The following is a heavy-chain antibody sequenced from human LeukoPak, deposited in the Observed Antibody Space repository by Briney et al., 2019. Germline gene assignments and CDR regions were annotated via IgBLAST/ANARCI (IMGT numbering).Heavy chain of an antibody. V-gene: IGHV4-59*01. CDR2: IYYRGST. D-gene: IGHD3-22*01. CDR1: GGSINSYY. CDR3: ARLGYYDSSGYYSGLFNY. J-gene: IGHJ4*02. Sequence: KPSETLSLTCTVSGGSINSYYWSWIRQPPGKGLEWIGYIYYRGSTNYNPSLKSRVTISVDTSKNQFSLKLNSVTAADTAVYYCARLGYYDSSGYYSGLFNYWGQGTLVTVSS.